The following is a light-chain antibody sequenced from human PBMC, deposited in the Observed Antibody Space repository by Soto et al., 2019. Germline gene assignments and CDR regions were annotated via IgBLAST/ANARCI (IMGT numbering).Light chain of an antibody. CDR2: FGS. J-gene: IGKJ1*01. CDR3: QQYGGSPRT. CDR1: HSVGSL. V-gene: IGKV3-11*01. Sequence: IVLTQSPANLSVSPGDRATLSCRASHSVGSLLAWYRQKPGQAPRLLIYFGSNRAAGIPPRFSGSGSGTEFTLTIDSLQPEDFAVYYCQQYGGSPRTFGQGTKVDI.